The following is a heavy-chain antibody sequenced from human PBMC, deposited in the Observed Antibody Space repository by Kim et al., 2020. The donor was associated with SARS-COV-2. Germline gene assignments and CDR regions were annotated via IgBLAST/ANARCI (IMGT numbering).Heavy chain of an antibody. CDR1: FSSYA. CDR3: ANLELYCSSTSCKVPSV. D-gene: IGHD2-2*01. J-gene: IGHJ4*02. Sequence: FSSYAMSWVRQAPGKGLEWVSAISGSGGSTYYADSVKGRFTISRDNSKNTLYLQMNSLRAEDTAVYYCANLELYCSSTSCKVPSVGGQGTL. V-gene: IGHV3-23*01. CDR2: ISGSGGST.